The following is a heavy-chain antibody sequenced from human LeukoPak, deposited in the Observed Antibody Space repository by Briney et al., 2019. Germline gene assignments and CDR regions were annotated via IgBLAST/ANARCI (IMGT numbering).Heavy chain of an antibody. Sequence: KPGGSLRLSCAASGFTFSSYSMNWVRQAPGKGLEWVASIGSRTGNIYYADSVEGRFSISRDNAKDSVYLQMNSLRADDTAVYYCARETEPLDYGDSTNLDYWGQGTLVTVSS. V-gene: IGHV3-21*01. CDR1: GFTFSSYS. CDR3: ARETEPLDYGDSTNLDY. J-gene: IGHJ4*02. CDR2: IGSRTGNI. D-gene: IGHD4/OR15-4a*01.